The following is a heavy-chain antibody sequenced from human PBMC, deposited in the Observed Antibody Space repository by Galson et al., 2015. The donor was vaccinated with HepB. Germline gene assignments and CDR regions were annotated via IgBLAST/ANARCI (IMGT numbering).Heavy chain of an antibody. Sequence: SVKVSCKASGYTFTSYAMHWVRQAPGQRLEWMGWINAGNGNTKYSQKFQGRVTITRDTSASTAYMELSSLRSEDTAVYYCARGPGQWLVPEYFDYWGQGTLVTVS. CDR3: ARGPGQWLVPEYFDY. CDR2: INAGNGNT. D-gene: IGHD6-19*01. CDR1: GYTFTSYA. J-gene: IGHJ4*02. V-gene: IGHV1-3*01.